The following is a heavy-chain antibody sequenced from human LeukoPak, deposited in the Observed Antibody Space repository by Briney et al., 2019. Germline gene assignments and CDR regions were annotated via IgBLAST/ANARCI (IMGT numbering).Heavy chain of an antibody. CDR1: GYTFTSYG. CDR3: ARDEYFYCSSTSCYLASFDY. V-gene: IGHV1-18*04. Sequence: WASVKVSCKASGYTFTSYGTSWVRQAPGQGLEWMGWISAYNGNTNYAQKLQGRVTMTTDTSTSTAYMELRSLGSDDTAVYYCARDEYFYCSSTSCYLASFDYWGQGTLVTVSS. J-gene: IGHJ4*02. CDR2: ISAYNGNT. D-gene: IGHD2-2*01.